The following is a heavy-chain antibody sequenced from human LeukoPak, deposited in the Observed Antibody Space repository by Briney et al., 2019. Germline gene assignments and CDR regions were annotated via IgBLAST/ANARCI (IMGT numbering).Heavy chain of an antibody. CDR3: AKDTGYSSSWSFDY. V-gene: IGHV3-23*01. CDR1: GFTFNVYS. Sequence: GGSLRLSCAASGFTFNVYSMSWVRQAPGKGLEWVSAISGSGGSTYYADSVKGRFTISRDNSKNTLYLQMNSLRAEDTAVCYCAKDTGYSSSWSFDYWGQGTLVTVSS. CDR2: ISGSGGST. D-gene: IGHD6-13*01. J-gene: IGHJ4*02.